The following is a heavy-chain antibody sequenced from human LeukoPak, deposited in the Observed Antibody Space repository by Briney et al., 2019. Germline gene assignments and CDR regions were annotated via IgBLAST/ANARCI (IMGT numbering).Heavy chain of an antibody. CDR1: GGSISTGSISSYY. CDR3: ARGAPSDY. J-gene: IGHJ4*02. CDR2: IYTSGTT. Sequence: SETLSLTGTVSGGSISTGSISSYYWSWVRQPAGKGLEWIGRIYTSGTTNYNPSLKSRVTMSVDTSKNQFSLKVNSVTAADTAVYYCARGAPSDYWGQGTLVTVSS. V-gene: IGHV4-4*07.